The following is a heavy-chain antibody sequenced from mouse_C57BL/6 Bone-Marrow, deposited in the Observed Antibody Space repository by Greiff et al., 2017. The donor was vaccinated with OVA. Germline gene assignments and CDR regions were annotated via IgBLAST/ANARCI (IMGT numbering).Heavy chain of an antibody. Sequence: EVHLVESGGGLVKPGGSLKLSCAASGFTFSDSGMHWVRQAPEKGLEWVAYISSGSSTIYYADTVKGRFTISRDNAKNTLFLQMTSLRSEDTAMYYCARNYGSSYAFDYWGQGTTLTVSS. V-gene: IGHV5-17*01. CDR3: ARNYGSSYAFDY. D-gene: IGHD1-1*01. J-gene: IGHJ2*01. CDR2: ISSGSSTI. CDR1: GFTFSDSG.